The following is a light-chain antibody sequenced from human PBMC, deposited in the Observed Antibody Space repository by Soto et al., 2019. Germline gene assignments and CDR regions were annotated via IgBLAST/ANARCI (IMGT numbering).Light chain of an antibody. CDR2: EVS. Sequence: QSVLTQPASVSGSPGQSITISCTGTSSDVGGHNYVSWYQQYPGRAPKLMIYEVSNRPSGVSNRFSGSKSGNTASLTISGLQPEDEADYYCSSYTSSSTYVFGTGTKLTVL. CDR3: SSYTSSSTYV. V-gene: IGLV2-14*01. CDR1: SSDVGGHNY. J-gene: IGLJ1*01.